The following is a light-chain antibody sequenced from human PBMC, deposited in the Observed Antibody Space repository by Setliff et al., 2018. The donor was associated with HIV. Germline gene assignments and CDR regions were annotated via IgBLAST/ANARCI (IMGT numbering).Light chain of an antibody. CDR2: DVT. CDR3: CSYAGNYILI. CDR1: SSDVGAYNW. J-gene: IGLJ2*01. V-gene: IGLV2-11*01. Sequence: LTQPHSVSGSPGQSVTISCTGTSSDVGAYNWVSWYQQYPGNVPKLLIYDVTRRPSGVPDRFSGSKSGITASLTISGLQAEDEADYYCCSYAGNYILIFGGGTKVTVL.